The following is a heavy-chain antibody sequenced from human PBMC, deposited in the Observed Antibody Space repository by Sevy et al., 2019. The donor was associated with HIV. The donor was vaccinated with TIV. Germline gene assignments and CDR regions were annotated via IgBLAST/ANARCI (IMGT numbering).Heavy chain of an antibody. V-gene: IGHV4-34*01. CDR1: GGPFSGYY. D-gene: IGHD4-4*01. Sequence: SETLSLTCAVYGGPFSGYYWSWIRQPPGKGLEWIGQINHSGSTNYNPSLKSRVTISVDTSKNQFSLKLSSVTAADTAVYYCARAAYSNYGYWGQGTLVTVSS. J-gene: IGHJ4*02. CDR3: ARAAYSNYGY. CDR2: INHSGST.